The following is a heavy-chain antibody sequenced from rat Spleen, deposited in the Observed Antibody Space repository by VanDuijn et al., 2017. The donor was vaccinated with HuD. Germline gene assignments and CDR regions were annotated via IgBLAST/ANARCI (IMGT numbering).Heavy chain of an antibody. CDR2: ISPGCGNT. V-gene: IGHV5-25*01. J-gene: IGHJ2*01. CDR1: GFTFNNYD. CDR3: ATRDNNYGY. D-gene: IGHD1-11*01. Sequence: EVQLVESGGDLVQPGRSLKLSCAAPGFTFNNYDMAWVRQDSTNGLEWVASISPGCGNTYYRDSVKGRFTVSRDNAKSTLYLQLDSLRSEDTATYYCATRDNNYGYWSQGVMVTVSS.